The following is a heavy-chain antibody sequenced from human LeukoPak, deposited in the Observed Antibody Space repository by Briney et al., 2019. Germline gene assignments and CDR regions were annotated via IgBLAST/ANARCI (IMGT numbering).Heavy chain of an antibody. Sequence: SETLSLTCTVSGGSISSYYWSWIRQPPGKGLEWIGYIYYSGSTNYNPSLKSRVTISVDTSKNPFSLKLSSVTAADTAVYYCARLPGDFDYWGQGTLVTVSS. V-gene: IGHV4-59*08. CDR1: GGSISSYY. CDR2: IYYSGST. CDR3: ARLPGDFDY. J-gene: IGHJ4*02. D-gene: IGHD3-10*01.